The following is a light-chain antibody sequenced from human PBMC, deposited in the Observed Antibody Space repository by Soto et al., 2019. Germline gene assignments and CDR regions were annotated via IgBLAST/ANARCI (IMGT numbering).Light chain of an antibody. CDR3: QQYGSSPPYT. CDR1: QSVRNNY. Sequence: EVVLTQSPGTLSLSPGERATLSCRASQSVRNNYLAWYQQKPGQSPKLLIFGSSAMATGIPDRFSGSGSGTDFTLTISRLEHEDFAVYYYQQYGSSPPYTFGQGTKLQIK. CDR2: GSS. J-gene: IGKJ2*01. V-gene: IGKV3-20*01.